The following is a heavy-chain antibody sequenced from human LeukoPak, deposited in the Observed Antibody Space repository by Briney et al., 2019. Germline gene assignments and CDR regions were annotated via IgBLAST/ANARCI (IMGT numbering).Heavy chain of an antibody. CDR3: AKGFCNSIICYGGYDH. CDR1: GFTFSTYV. J-gene: IGHJ5*02. Sequence: GGSLRLSCAASGFTFSTYVMNWVRQAPGKGLEWISGISISGGTTYYADSAKGRFTISRDNSKSTLYLQMNSLRAEDTAVYYCAKGFCNSIICYGGYDHWGQGSLVTVSS. CDR2: ISISGGTT. D-gene: IGHD2/OR15-2a*01. V-gene: IGHV3-23*01.